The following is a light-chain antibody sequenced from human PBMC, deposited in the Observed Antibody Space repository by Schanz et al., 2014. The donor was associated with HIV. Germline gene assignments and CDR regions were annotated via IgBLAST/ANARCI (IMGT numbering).Light chain of an antibody. CDR3: QQYNNYPLT. V-gene: IGKV1-39*01. CDR1: QSISIY. J-gene: IGKJ4*01. Sequence: DIQMTQSPSSLSASVGDRVTLTCRASQSISIYLNWYQQKPGKAPKLLISAASSLQSGVPSRFSGSGSGTDFTLTISSLQPEDFATYYCQQYNNYPLTFGGGTKVEIK. CDR2: AAS.